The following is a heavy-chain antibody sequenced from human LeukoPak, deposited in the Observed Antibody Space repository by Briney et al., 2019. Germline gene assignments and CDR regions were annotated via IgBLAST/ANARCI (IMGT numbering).Heavy chain of an antibody. CDR1: GFTFSSYG. CDR2: ISGSGGST. J-gene: IGHJ4*02. CDR3: AKDFVVVPGNVNYFDY. V-gene: IGHV3-23*01. D-gene: IGHD2-21*02. Sequence: GGSLRLSCAASGFTFSSYGMSWVRQAPGKGLEWVSAISGSGGSTYYADSAKGRFTVSRDNSKNTLYVQMKSLRAEDTAVYYCAKDFVVVPGNVNYFDYWGQGTLVTVSS.